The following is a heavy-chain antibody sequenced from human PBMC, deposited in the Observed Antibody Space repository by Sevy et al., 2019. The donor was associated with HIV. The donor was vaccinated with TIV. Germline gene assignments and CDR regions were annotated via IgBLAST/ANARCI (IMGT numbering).Heavy chain of an antibody. J-gene: IGHJ6*02. V-gene: IGHV3-66*01. D-gene: IGHD3-22*01. Sequence: GGSLRLSCAASGFTVSDNYMAWVRLAPGKGLEWVSLIDSDGSAYYADSVKGRLTISRDNVKNTLYFQINALRAEDTGLYFCARDRYYDASGYYYYYYGMDVWGQGTTVTVSS. CDR2: IDSDGSA. CDR1: GFTVSDNY. CDR3: ARDRYYDASGYYYYYYGMDV.